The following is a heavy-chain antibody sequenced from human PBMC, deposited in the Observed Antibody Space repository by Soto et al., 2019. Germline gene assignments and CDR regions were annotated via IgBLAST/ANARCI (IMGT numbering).Heavy chain of an antibody. CDR1: GFTFTSSA. CDR3: AAGLYGDAGTFDY. V-gene: IGHV1-58*01. D-gene: IGHD4-17*01. CDR2: IVVGSGNT. Sequence: SVKVSCKASGFTFTSSAVQWVRQARGQRLEWIGWIVVGSGNTNYAQKFQERVTITRDMSTGTAYMELSSLRSEGTAVYYCAAGLYGDAGTFDYWGQGTLVTVSS. J-gene: IGHJ4*02.